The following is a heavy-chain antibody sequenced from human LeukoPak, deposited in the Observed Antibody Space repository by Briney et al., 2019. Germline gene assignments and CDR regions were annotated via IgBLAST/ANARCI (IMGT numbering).Heavy chain of an antibody. Sequence: SETLSLTCAVYSGSFSSYQWHWIRQPPGKGLEWIGEISHRGTTNYNPSLKSRVTMSVDTSKNQFSLKLSSVTAADTAVYYCARGAESSSWSLDYWGQGTLVTVSS. V-gene: IGHV4-34*01. CDR2: ISHRGTT. CDR1: SGSFSSYQ. J-gene: IGHJ4*02. CDR3: ARGAESSSWSLDY. D-gene: IGHD6-13*01.